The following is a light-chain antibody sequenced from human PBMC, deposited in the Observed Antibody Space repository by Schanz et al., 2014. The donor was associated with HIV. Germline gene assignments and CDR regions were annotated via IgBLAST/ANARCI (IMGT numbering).Light chain of an antibody. CDR3: SSLSTSGAPL. V-gene: IGLV2-8*01. CDR1: TSDIGNHDF. Sequence: QSALTQPPSASGSPGQSVTISCTGTTSDIGNHDFVSWYQQHPGKAPKLMIYDVTKRPSGVPARFSGSKSGNTASLTIYDLQREDEADYYCSSLSTSGAPLFGTGTKLTVL. CDR2: DVT. J-gene: IGLJ1*01.